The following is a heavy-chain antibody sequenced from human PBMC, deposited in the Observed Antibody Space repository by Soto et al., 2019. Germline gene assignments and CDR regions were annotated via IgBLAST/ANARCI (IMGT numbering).Heavy chain of an antibody. Sequence: QVQLVESGGGVVQPGRSLRLSCAASGFTFSSYGMHWVRQAPGKGLEGVAVISYDGSNKYYADSVEGRFTISRDNSKNTLYLQMNSLRAEDTAVYYCAKAVGYCSSSSCRDYYYYYGMDVWGQGTTVTVSS. V-gene: IGHV3-30*18. CDR2: ISYDGSNK. D-gene: IGHD2-2*01. J-gene: IGHJ6*02. CDR3: AKAVGYCSSSSCRDYYYYYGMDV. CDR1: GFTFSSYG.